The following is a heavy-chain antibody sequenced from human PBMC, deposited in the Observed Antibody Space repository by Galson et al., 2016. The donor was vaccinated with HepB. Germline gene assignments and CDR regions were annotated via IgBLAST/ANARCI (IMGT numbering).Heavy chain of an antibody. D-gene: IGHD3-22*01. V-gene: IGHV3-30-3*01. CDR3: ARERGAGGYPDAFDI. J-gene: IGHJ3*02. CDR2: LSYDGNS. Sequence: SLRLSCAASGFTCSSYIMHWVRQAPGKGLEWVALLSYDGNSYYADSVKGRFTISRDNSKNTLYLETSSLSCEDTAVYYCARERGAGGYPDAFDIWGQGTMVTVSS. CDR1: GFTCSSYI.